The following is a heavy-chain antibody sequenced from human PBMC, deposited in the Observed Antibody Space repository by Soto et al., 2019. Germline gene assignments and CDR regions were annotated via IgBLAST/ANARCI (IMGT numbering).Heavy chain of an antibody. CDR3: TRLGYCSGGSCYEYYYYMVV. V-gene: IGHV3-73*01. J-gene: IGHJ6*03. CDR1: GFTFSGSA. D-gene: IGHD2-15*01. CDR2: IRSKANSYAT. Sequence: GGSLRLSCAASGFTFSGSAMHWVRQASGKGLEWVGRIRSKANSYATACAASVKGRFTISRDDSKNTAYLQMNSLKTGDTAVYYCTRLGYCSGGSCYEYYYYMVVWGKGTTVTVSS.